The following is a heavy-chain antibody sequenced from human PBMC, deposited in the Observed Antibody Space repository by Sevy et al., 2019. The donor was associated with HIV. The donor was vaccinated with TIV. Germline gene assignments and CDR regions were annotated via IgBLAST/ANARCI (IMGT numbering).Heavy chain of an antibody. Sequence: SGPTLVKPTQTLTLTCTFSGFSLSTSGVGVGWIRQPPGKALEWLALIYWDDDKRYSPSLKSRLTITKDTSKNQVVLTMTNMDPVDTATYYCAHTEHYYDSSGYYQRIVNWFDPWGQGTLVTVSS. J-gene: IGHJ5*02. CDR3: AHTEHYYDSSGYYQRIVNWFDP. CDR2: IYWDDDK. CDR1: GFSLSTSGVG. D-gene: IGHD3-22*01. V-gene: IGHV2-5*02.